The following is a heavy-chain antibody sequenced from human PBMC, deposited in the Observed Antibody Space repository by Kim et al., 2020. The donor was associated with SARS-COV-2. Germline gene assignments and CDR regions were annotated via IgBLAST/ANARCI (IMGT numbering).Heavy chain of an antibody. V-gene: IGHV4-34*01. D-gene: IGHD4-17*01. J-gene: IGHJ4*02. Sequence: NYNPSLKSRVTISVDTSKNQFSLKLSSVTAADTAVYYCASVTTVVTGLDYWGQGTLVTVSS. CDR3: ASVTTVVTGLDY.